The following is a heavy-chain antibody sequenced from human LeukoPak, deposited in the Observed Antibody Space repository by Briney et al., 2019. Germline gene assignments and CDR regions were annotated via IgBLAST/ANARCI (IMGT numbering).Heavy chain of an antibody. CDR1: GFTFRSCA. Sequence: GGSLRLSSAASGFTFRSCAMIWVRQAPGKGLEWVSGVSGSGGSTYYADSLKSRFTISRNNSKNTLYLQMNSLRAEDTAVYYCAKASDFWSGPIDYWGQGTLVTVSS. CDR2: VSGSGGST. V-gene: IGHV3-23*01. J-gene: IGHJ4*02. CDR3: AKASDFWSGPIDY. D-gene: IGHD3-3*01.